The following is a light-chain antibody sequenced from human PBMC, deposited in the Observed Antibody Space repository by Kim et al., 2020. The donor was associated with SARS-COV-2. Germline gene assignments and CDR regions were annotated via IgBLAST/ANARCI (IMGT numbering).Light chain of an antibody. J-gene: IGKJ4*01. CDR2: GAS. CDR1: QSVSSN. V-gene: IGKV3-15*01. Sequence: EIVMTQSPATLSVSPGERATLSYRASQSVSSNLAWYQQKPGQAPRLLIYGASTRATGIPARFSDSGSGTEFTLTISSLQSEDFAVYYCQQYNNWPPLTFGGGTKVEI. CDR3: QQYNNWPPLT.